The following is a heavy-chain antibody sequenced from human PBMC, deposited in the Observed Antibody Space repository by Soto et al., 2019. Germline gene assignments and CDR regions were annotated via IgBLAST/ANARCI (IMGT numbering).Heavy chain of an antibody. CDR1: GFTFTSSA. J-gene: IGHJ5*02. CDR3: ARDRMWLANWFDP. Sequence: ASVKVSCKASGFTFTSSAVQWVRQARGQRLEWIGWIVVGSGNTKYAQKFQERVTITRDMSTSTAYMELSSLRSEDTAVYYCARDRMWLANWFDPWGQGTLVTVSS. V-gene: IGHV1-58*01. D-gene: IGHD6-19*01. CDR2: IVVGSGNT.